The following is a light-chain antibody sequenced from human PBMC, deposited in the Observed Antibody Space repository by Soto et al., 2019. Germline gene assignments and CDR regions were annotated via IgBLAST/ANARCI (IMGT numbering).Light chain of an antibody. Sequence: DIHMTQSPSTLSASVGDRVTITCRASQSISSWLSWYQQKPGKAPKLLIYKASSLESGVPSRFSGSGAGTEFTLTISSLQADDFATYYSQQYNSYWTYGKGTKVYIK. CDR1: QSISSW. CDR3: QQYNSYWT. J-gene: IGKJ1*01. V-gene: IGKV1-5*03. CDR2: KAS.